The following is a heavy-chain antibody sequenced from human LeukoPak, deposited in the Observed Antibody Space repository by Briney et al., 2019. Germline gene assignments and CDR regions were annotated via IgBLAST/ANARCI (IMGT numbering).Heavy chain of an antibody. CDR2: ISGSGGST. V-gene: IGHV3-23*01. J-gene: IGHJ4*02. Sequence: PGGSLRLSCAASGFTFSSYAMSWVRQAPGKGLEWVSAISGSGGSTYYADSVKGRFTISRDNSKNTLYLQMNSLRADDTAIYYCAKTSRWERDYFDYWGQGTLVTVSS. CDR1: GFTFSSYA. D-gene: IGHD5-24*01. CDR3: AKTSRWERDYFDY.